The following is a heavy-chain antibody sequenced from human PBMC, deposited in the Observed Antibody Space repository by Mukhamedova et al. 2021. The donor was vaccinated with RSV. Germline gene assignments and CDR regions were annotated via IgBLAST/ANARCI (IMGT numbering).Heavy chain of an antibody. CDR2: INSDASST. D-gene: IGHD4-23*01. Sequence: VRQAPGKGPVWVSRINSDASSTSYADSVKGRFTIPRDDAKNTLYLQMHSLRPEDTAVYYCAKQDGGHSQVDYWGQGTLVTVSS. V-gene: IGHV3-74*01. J-gene: IGHJ4*02. CDR3: AKQDGGHSQVDY.